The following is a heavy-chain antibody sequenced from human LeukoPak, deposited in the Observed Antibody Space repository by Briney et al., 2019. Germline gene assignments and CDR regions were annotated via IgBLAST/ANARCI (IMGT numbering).Heavy chain of an antibody. CDR2: MNSDGGNR. CDR3: AKGGSSMTIDY. J-gene: IGHJ4*02. V-gene: IGHV3-74*01. Sequence: GGSLRLSYTASGFTFSSYWMHWVRQAPGKGLVWVSRMNSDGGNRDYADSVRGRFTISRDNAKNTLYLQMNSLRGEDTAVYYCAKGGSSMTIDYWGQGTLVTVSS. CDR1: GFTFSSYW. D-gene: IGHD2/OR15-2a*01.